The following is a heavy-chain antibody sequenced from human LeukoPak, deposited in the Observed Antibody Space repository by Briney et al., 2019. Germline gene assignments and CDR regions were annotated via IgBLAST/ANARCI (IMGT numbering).Heavy chain of an antibody. CDR3: ARHVYGEGMVV. J-gene: IGHJ6*04. D-gene: IGHD4-17*01. V-gene: IGHV4-59*08. CDR2: IHSSEGT. CDR1: GGSLIGYY. Sequence: SETLSLTCTVSGGSLIGYYWGWIRQPPGKGLECIGYIHSSEGTAHNASLKSRLTILLDTSKNQFSLTLSSVTAADSAVYYCARHVYGEGMVVWGKGTTVTVSS.